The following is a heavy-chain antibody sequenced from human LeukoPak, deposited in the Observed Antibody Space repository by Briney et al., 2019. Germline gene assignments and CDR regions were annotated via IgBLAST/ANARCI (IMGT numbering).Heavy chain of an antibody. CDR3: ARDTRPDYYGSGSYN. D-gene: IGHD3-10*01. V-gene: IGHV3-66*01. CDR2: IYSGGST. CDR1: GFTVSSNY. Sequence: GGSLRPSCAASGFTVSSNYMSWVRQAPGKGLEWVSVIYSGGSTYYADSVKGRFTISRDNSKNTLYLQMNSLRAEDTAVYYCARDTRPDYYGSGSYNWGQGTLVTVSS. J-gene: IGHJ4*02.